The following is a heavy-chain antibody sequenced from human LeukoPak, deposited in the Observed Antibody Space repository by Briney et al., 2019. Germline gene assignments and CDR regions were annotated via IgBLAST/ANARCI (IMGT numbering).Heavy chain of an antibody. J-gene: IGHJ4*02. V-gene: IGHV1-18*01. CDR2: ISAYNGNT. CDR1: GYTFTSYG. Sequence: ASVKVSCKTSGYTFTSYGINWVRQAPGQGLEWMGWISAYNGNTNYAQKLQGRVTMTTDTSTSTAYMELRSLRSDDTAVYYCARTPYSSSWYGTYFDYWGQGTLVTVSS. D-gene: IGHD6-13*01. CDR3: ARTPYSSSWYGTYFDY.